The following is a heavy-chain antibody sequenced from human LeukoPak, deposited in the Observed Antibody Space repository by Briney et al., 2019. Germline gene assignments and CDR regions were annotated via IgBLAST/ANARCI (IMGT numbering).Heavy chain of an antibody. CDR3: ARANFWSGYYRGYYYMDV. V-gene: IGHV3-48*03. Sequence: GGSLRLSCAASGFTFSSYEMNWVRQAPGKGLEWVSYISSSGSTIYYADSVKGRFTISRDNAKNSLYLQMNSLRAEDTAVYYCARANFWSGYYRGYYYMDVWGKGTTVTVPS. D-gene: IGHD3-3*01. CDR2: ISSSGSTI. J-gene: IGHJ6*03. CDR1: GFTFSSYE.